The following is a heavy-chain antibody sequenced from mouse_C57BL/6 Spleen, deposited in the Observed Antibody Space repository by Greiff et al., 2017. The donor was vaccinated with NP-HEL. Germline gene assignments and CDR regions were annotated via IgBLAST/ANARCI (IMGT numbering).Heavy chain of an antibody. CDR1: GFTFTDYY. J-gene: IGHJ4*01. Sequence: EVKLMESGGGLVQPGGSLSLPCAASGFTFTDYYMSWVRQPPGKALEWLGFIRNKANGYITEYSASVKGRFTISRDNSQSILYLQMHALGDEDSANYYCARSPLLDAMDYWGQGTSVTVSS. D-gene: IGHD1-1*01. CDR2: IRNKANGYIT. CDR3: ARSPLLDAMDY. V-gene: IGHV7-3*01.